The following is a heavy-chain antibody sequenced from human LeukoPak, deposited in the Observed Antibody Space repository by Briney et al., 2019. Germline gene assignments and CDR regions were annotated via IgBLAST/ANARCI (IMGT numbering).Heavy chain of an antibody. CDR3: ARRWSDYYGMDV. J-gene: IGHJ6*02. V-gene: IGHV4-4*07. CDR2: IYIIGST. CDR1: GGSISSYY. Sequence: SETLSLTCTVSGGSISSYYWSWIRQPPGKGLEWIGRIYIIGSTDYNPSLKSRVTMSVDTSKNQFSLKLSSVTAADTVVYYCARRWSDYYGMDVWGQGTTVTVSS. D-gene: IGHD3-3*01.